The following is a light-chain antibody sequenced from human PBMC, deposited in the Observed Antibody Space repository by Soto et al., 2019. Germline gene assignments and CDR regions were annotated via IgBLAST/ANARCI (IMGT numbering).Light chain of an antibody. Sequence: EIVLTQSPATLSLSPGERATLSCRASQSVSSYLAWYQQKPGQAPRLLSYDASSRATGIPARFSGSGSETEFTLTISSLEPEDCAVYYCQQRSNWPVTFGQGTRVEIK. CDR3: QQRSNWPVT. V-gene: IGKV3-11*01. CDR1: QSVSSY. CDR2: DAS. J-gene: IGKJ1*01.